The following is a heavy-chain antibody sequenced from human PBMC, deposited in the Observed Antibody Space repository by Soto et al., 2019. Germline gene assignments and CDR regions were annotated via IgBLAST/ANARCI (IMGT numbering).Heavy chain of an antibody. V-gene: IGHV3-73*01. Sequence: LRLSSAASGFSLSGAPMHWVRQASGRGPHRLGPLRNLAHSYSNTYPASVKARFNISSNASNNTAYLQINSLNTEDTAVYYCTCPDYAYGDYSYCFDSWGQGTLVTVSS. D-gene: IGHD4-17*01. CDR1: GFSLSGAP. CDR3: TCPDYAYGDYSYCFDS. J-gene: IGHJ4*02. CDR2: LRNLAHSYSN.